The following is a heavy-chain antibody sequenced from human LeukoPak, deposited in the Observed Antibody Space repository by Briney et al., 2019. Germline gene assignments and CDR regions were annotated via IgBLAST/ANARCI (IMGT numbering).Heavy chain of an antibody. CDR3: ARGWYSSGWYNY. V-gene: IGHV1-8*03. D-gene: IGHD6-19*01. Sequence: ASVKVSCKASGYTFTSYDINWVRQATGQGLEWMGWMNPNSGNTGYAQKFQGRVTITRNTSISTAYMELSSLRSEDTAVYYCARGWYSSGWYNYWGQGTLVTVSS. CDR1: GYTFTSYD. CDR2: MNPNSGNT. J-gene: IGHJ4*02.